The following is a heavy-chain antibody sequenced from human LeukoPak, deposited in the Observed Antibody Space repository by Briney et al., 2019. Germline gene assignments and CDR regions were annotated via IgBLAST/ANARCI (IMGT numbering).Heavy chain of an antibody. V-gene: IGHV3-74*01. J-gene: IGHJ4*02. Sequence: GGSLRLSCAASGFTFSSYWMHWVRHAPGKGLVWVSRISSDGSSTSYADSVKGRFTISRDNAKNTLYLQMNSLRAEDTAVYYCARGNTATMSPFDYWGQGTLVTVSS. CDR2: ISSDGSST. CDR3: ARGNTATMSPFDY. D-gene: IGHD5-24*01. CDR1: GFTFSSYW.